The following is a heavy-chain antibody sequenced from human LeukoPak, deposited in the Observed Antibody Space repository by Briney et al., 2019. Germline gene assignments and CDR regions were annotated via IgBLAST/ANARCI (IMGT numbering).Heavy chain of an antibody. CDR3: ARGRIVVVPAAMSYYYYYYMDV. V-gene: IGHV4-38-2*02. CDR2: INHSGST. D-gene: IGHD2-2*01. Sequence: SETLSLTCTVSGYSISSGYYWGWIRQPPGKGLEWIGEINHSGSTNYNPSLKSRVTISVDTSKNQFSLKLSSVTAADTAVYYCARGRIVVVPAAMSYYYYYYMDVWGKGTTVTVSS. J-gene: IGHJ6*03. CDR1: GYSISSGYY.